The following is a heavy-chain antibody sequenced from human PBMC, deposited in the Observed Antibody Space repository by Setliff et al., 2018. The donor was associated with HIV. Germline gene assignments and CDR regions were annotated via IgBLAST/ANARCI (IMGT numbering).Heavy chain of an antibody. CDR1: GFTFSNFA. CDR3: AKELAASGLGYFDS. J-gene: IGHJ4*02. D-gene: IGHD3-22*01. CDR2: ILSTGERT. Sequence: GSLRLSCAASGFTFSNFAMSWVRQAPGEGLEWVSAILSTGERTFYADSVKGRFTISRDKSKNTVYLQMNSLRAEDTAEYYCAKELAASGLGYFDSWGRGILVTVSS. V-gene: IGHV3-23*01.